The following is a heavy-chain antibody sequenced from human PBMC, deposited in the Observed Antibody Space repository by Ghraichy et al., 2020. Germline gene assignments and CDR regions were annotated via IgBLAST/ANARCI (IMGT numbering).Heavy chain of an antibody. Sequence: GGSLRLSCEVSGFSLNNHEMNWVRQAPGKGPEWISHISTSGSTIEYADSVKGRFTMSRDVAKNSVYLEMNNLRPGDTAVYYCARDFWSYFDYWGRGALVTVSS. V-gene: IGHV3-48*03. CDR2: ISTSGSTI. J-gene: IGHJ4*02. CDR1: GFSLNNHE. D-gene: IGHD3-3*01. CDR3: ARDFWSYFDY.